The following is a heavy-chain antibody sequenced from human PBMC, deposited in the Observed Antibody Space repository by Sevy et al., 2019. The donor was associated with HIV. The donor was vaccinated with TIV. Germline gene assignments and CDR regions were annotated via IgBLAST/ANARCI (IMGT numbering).Heavy chain of an antibody. CDR3: ARASSSGWYNGWFDP. CDR2: IYTSGST. Sequence: SETLSLTCTVSGGSISSGSYYWSWIRQPAGKGLEWIGRIYTSGSTNYNPSLKGRVTISVDTSKNQFSLKLSPVTAADTAVYYCARASSSGWYNGWFDPWGQGTLVTVSS. V-gene: IGHV4-61*02. D-gene: IGHD6-19*01. J-gene: IGHJ5*02. CDR1: GGSISSGSYY.